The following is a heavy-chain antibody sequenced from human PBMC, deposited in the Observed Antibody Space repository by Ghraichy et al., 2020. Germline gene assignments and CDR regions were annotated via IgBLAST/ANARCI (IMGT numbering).Heavy chain of an antibody. J-gene: IGHJ6*02. Sequence: GGSLRLSCAASRFTFRSFTMSCVRPAPMQGLEWVSAISDSGSNTYYTDSVKGRFTISRDNSKNTLSLQMNRLRTEDTAVNYCAKEPVLGPYFEWYNDHGMEVWGQGTTVTVSS. CDR2: ISDSGSNT. D-gene: IGHD3-9*01. CDR3: AKEPVLGPYFEWYNDHGMEV. V-gene: IGHV3-23*01. CDR1: RFTFRSFT.